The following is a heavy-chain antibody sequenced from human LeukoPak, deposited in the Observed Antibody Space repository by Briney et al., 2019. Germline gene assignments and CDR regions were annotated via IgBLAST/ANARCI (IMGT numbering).Heavy chain of an antibody. CDR2: IKQDGSEK. CDR3: ASSGYSSSWYDEKFFDY. V-gene: IGHV3-7*03. D-gene: IGHD6-13*01. CDR1: GFTFSHSW. Sequence: GGSLRLSCVASGFTFSHSWMSWVRQAPGKGLEWVANIKQDGSEKYYVDSVKGRFTISRDNAKNSLYLQMNSLRAEDTAVYYCASSGYSSSWYDEKFFDYWGQGTLVTVSS. J-gene: IGHJ4*02.